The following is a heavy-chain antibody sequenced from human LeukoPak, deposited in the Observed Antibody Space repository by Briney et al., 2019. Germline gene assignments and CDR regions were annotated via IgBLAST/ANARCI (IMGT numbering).Heavy chain of an antibody. CDR3: ARGLVVVTTRHAFDI. J-gene: IGHJ3*02. V-gene: IGHV3-21*04. Sequence: SGGSLRLSCAASGFTFSSYSMNWVRQAPGKGLEWVSSISSSSSYIYYADSVKGRFTISRDNSKNTLYPQMNSLRAEDTAVYYCARGLVVVTTRHAFDIWGQGTMVTVSS. D-gene: IGHD2-21*02. CDR2: ISSSSSYI. CDR1: GFTFSSYS.